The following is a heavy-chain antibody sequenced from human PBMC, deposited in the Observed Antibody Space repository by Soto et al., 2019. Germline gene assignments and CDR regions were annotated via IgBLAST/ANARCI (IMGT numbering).Heavy chain of an antibody. CDR3: ANTAMVASSADNWFDP. CDR1: GDSITRSNFY. CDR2: IFYSGST. D-gene: IGHD5-18*01. V-gene: IGHV4-39*01. Sequence: ETLSLTCTVSGDSITRSNFYWGWIRQPPGKGLEWLGSIFYSGSTYYNPSLKSRVTISVDTSKNQFSLKLSSVTAADTAVYYCANTAMVASSADNWFDPWGQGTLVTVSS. J-gene: IGHJ5*02.